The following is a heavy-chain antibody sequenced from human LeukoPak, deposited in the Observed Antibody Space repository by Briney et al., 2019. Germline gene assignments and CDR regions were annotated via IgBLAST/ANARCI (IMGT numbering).Heavy chain of an antibody. D-gene: IGHD5-12*01. CDR2: TYYRSKWYN. CDR3: ARDDIVASMDV. CDR1: GDSVSSNTAV. Sequence: SQTLSLTCAISGDSVSSNTAVWNWIRQSPSRGLEWLGRTYYRSKWYNDYAVSVKSRINITPDTSKNHFSLQLNSVTPDDTAVYYCARDDIVASMDVWGKGTTVTISS. V-gene: IGHV6-1*01. J-gene: IGHJ6*03.